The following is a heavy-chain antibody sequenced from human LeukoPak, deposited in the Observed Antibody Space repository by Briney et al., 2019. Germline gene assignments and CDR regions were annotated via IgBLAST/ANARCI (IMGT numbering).Heavy chain of an antibody. V-gene: IGHV3-30*02. D-gene: IGHD6-6*01. CDR2: IQLDGGDK. J-gene: IGHJ6*03. CDR1: GFTFTNYG. Sequence: PGGSLRLSCAASGFTFTNYGMHWVRQAPGKGLEWVAFIQLDGGDKYYADSVKGRFTISRDNSKNTVHLQMNSLRAEDTAVYYCAREDSSSSGVGYYYYMDVWGKGTTVTVSS. CDR3: AREDSSSSGVGYYYYMDV.